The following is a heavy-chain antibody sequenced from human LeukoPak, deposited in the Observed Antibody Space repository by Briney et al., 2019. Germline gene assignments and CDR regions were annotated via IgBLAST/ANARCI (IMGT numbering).Heavy chain of an antibody. D-gene: IGHD3-22*01. CDR2: ISGSGGST. Sequence: GGSLRLSCAASGFTFSSYAMSWVRQAPGKGLEWVSAISGSGGSTYCADSVKGRFTISRDNSKNTLYLQMNSLRAEDTAVYYCAKDPPLPYYYDSSGYALGFDYWGQGTLVTVSS. V-gene: IGHV3-23*01. CDR3: AKDPPLPYYYDSSGYALGFDY. CDR1: GFTFSSYA. J-gene: IGHJ4*02.